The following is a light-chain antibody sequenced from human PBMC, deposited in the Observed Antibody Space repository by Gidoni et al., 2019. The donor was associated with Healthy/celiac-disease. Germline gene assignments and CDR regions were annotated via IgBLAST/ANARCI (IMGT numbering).Light chain of an antibody. CDR2: AAA. J-gene: IGKJ1*01. Sequence: DIQMTQSPSSLSASVGDRVTITGRASQSSSSYLNWYPQKPGKAPKRLSDAAASLQSGVPSRFSGSGSGTDFTLTIRNLQPEDFATYYCQQSYSTPRTFGQGTKVEIK. CDR1: QSSSSY. V-gene: IGKV1-39*01. CDR3: QQSYSTPRT.